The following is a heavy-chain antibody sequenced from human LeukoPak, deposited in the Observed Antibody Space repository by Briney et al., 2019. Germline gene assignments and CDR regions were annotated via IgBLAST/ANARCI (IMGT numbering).Heavy chain of an antibody. V-gene: IGHV4-39*01. D-gene: IGHD3/OR15-3a*01. CDR1: GVSISSSYSY. J-gene: IGHJ4*02. CDR3: ARQTGSGLFILP. CDR2: IYYTGNT. Sequence: WETLSLTCTVSGVSISSSYSYWGWIRQPPGMGLEWIGSIYYTGNTYYNASLKSQVSISIDTSKNQFSLKLTSVTAADTAVYYCARQTGSGLFILPGGQGALVTVSS.